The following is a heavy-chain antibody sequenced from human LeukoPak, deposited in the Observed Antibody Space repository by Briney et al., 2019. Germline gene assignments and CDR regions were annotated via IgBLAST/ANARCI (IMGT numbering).Heavy chain of an antibody. CDR2: IYPGDSDT. J-gene: IGHJ6*03. V-gene: IGHV5-51*01. CDR1: GSIFTSYW. D-gene: IGHD6-13*01. Sequence: GESLQISCKGSGSIFTSYWIGWVRQMPGKGLEWMGIIYPGDSDTRYSPSFQGQVTTSADKSINTAYLEWSSLKASDTAIYYRARQGATGKYYYYYMDGWGKGTTVTVS. CDR3: ARQGATGKYYYYYMDG.